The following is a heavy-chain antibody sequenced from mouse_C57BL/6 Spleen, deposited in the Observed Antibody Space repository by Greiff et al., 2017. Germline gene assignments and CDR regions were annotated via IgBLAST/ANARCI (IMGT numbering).Heavy chain of an antibody. V-gene: IGHV5-17*01. CDR1: GFTFSDYG. CDR2: ISSGSSTI. Sequence: EVKLMESGGGLVKPGGSLKLSCAASGFTFSDYGMHWVRQAPEKGLEWVAYISSGSSTIYYADTVKGRFTVSRDNAKNTLFLQMTSLRSEDTAMYYCAREGYGSSYDYWGQGTTLTVSS. CDR3: AREGYGSSYDY. J-gene: IGHJ2*01. D-gene: IGHD1-1*01.